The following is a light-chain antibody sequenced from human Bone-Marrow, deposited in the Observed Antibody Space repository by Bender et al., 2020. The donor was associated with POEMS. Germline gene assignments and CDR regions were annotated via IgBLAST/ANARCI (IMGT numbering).Light chain of an antibody. V-gene: IGLV1-40*01. CDR1: SSNIGAGYD. CDR2: ANT. Sequence: QSVLTQPPSVSGAPGQRVTISCTGSSSNIGAGYDVHWYQQVPGSAPKLIIFANTNRPSGVPDRFSGSRSGTSASLAITGLRADDEADYYCQSYDSTLSGSRVFGGGTKLTVL. J-gene: IGLJ3*02. CDR3: QSYDSTLSGSRV.